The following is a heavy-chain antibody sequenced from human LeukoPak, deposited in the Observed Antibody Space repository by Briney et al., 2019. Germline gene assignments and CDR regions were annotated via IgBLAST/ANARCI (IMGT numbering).Heavy chain of an antibody. CDR1: GFTFNNYR. CDR2: INMDWSEI. Sequence: GGSLRLSCAASGFTFNNYRMHWFRQVPGKGLVWVSRINMDWSEIGYADSVKGRFTISRDNAKNTLYLQMNSLKEEDTAVYYCARVCCYTAMDVWGQGTTVTVSS. V-gene: IGHV3-74*01. CDR3: ARVCCYTAMDV. D-gene: IGHD2-15*01. J-gene: IGHJ6*02.